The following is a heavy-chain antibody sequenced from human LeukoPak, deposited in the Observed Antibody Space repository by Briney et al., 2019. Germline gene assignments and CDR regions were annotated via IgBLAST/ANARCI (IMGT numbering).Heavy chain of an antibody. Sequence: SETLSLTCAVYGGSFSGYYWSWIRQPPGKGLEWIGEINHSGSTNYNPSLMSRVTISLDTSKNQFSLRLSSVTVADTDVYSCARGATDPLTVTTHFDYCGQGTLVTVSS. D-gene: IGHD4-17*01. CDR1: GGSFSGYY. V-gene: IGHV4-34*01. J-gene: IGHJ4*02. CDR3: ARGATDPLTVTTHFDY. CDR2: INHSGST.